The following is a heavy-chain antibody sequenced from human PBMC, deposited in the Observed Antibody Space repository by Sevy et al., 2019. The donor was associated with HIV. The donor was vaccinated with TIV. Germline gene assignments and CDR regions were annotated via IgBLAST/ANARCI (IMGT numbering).Heavy chain of an antibody. Sequence: GGSLRLSCAASGFTFGNYAMNWVRQTPGKGLEWVSYISGSGSTTYYAEYLKGRFTFSRDNSQNTLYLQMSSLRAEDTAIYYCSKDTRGYYRPIDYWGQGTLVTVSS. D-gene: IGHD3-22*01. V-gene: IGHV3-23*01. CDR3: SKDTRGYYRPIDY. CDR1: GFTFGNYA. J-gene: IGHJ4*02. CDR2: ISGSGSTT.